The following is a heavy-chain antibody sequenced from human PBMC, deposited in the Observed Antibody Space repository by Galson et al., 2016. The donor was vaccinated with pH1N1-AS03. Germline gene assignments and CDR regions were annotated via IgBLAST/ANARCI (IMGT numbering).Heavy chain of an antibody. Sequence: SLRLSCAASGFTFSSFRMTWVRQAPEKGLEWVSSISLSSTHIYYAESVKGRFTISRDNAQKSLYLQMNSLRADDTAVYYCARDPYNSSWSNLFDIWGQGTMVSVSS. J-gene: IGHJ3*02. CDR1: GFTFSSFR. D-gene: IGHD6-13*01. V-gene: IGHV3-21*04. CDR2: ISLSSTHI. CDR3: ARDPYNSSWSNLFDI.